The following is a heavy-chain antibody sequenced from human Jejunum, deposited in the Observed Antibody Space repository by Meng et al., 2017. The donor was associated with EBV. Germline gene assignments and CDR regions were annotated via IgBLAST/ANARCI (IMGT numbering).Heavy chain of an antibody. Sequence: QLQLTKSGPGRVKPSETLSLTCTVSGGSVNSGNVYWSWIRQPPGKGLEWIGYIYYSGSTNYIPSLKSRVTISLDTSKNQFSLKLSSVTAADTAVYYCAGLRYSGYDRAFDYWGQGALVTVSS. V-gene: IGHV4-61*01. D-gene: IGHD5-12*01. CDR2: IYYSGST. J-gene: IGHJ4*02. CDR3: AGLRYSGYDRAFDY. CDR1: GGSVNSGNVY.